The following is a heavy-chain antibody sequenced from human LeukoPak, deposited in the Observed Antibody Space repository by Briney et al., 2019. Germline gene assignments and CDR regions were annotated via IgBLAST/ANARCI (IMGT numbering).Heavy chain of an antibody. CDR1: GDSISSSTSSTTYY. Sequence: SETLSLTCTVSGDSISSSTSSTTYYWGWIRQPPGKGLEWIGSITYSRATHYNESLKSRVTISVDTSRNQFSLRLSSVTAADTAVYFCARHGGRYNWSPSDWGQGTLVTVSS. V-gene: IGHV4-39*01. D-gene: IGHD1-20*01. J-gene: IGHJ4*02. CDR3: ARHGGRYNWSPSD. CDR2: ITYSRAT.